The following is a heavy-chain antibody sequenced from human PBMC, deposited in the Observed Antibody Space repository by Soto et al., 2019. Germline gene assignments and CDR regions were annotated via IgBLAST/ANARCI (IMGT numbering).Heavy chain of an antibody. J-gene: IGHJ6*02. CDR2: IYYSGST. CDR3: ARDGYYYGMDV. V-gene: IGHV4-59*01. CDR1: GGSISSYY. Sequence: SETLSLTCTVSGGSISSYYWSWIRQPPGKGLEWIGYIYYSGSTNYNPSLKSRVTISVDTSKNQFSLKLSSVTAADTAVYYCARDGYYYGMDVWGQGTTVTVSS.